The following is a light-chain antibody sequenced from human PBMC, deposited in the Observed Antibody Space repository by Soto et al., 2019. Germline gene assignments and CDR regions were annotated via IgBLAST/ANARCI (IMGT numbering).Light chain of an antibody. J-gene: IGKJ1*01. CDR1: QSVTSSY. CDR2: GAS. V-gene: IGKV3-20*01. CDR3: QHTLKWPPT. Sequence: ELVLTPSPGVLSLSPGERATLSGRASQSVTSSYLAWYQQKPGQAPKLLRYGASIRTSRIPDRFSGSGSGTDFTLTIGRLEPEDFAVYYCQHTLKWPPTFGQGTKVDIK.